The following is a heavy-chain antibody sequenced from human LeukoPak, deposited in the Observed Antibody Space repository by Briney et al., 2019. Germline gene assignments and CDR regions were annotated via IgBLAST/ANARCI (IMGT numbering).Heavy chain of an antibody. D-gene: IGHD2-21*02. V-gene: IGHV3-23*01. CDR3: AKERDSAFDS. CDR1: GFTFGRYA. J-gene: IGHJ4*02. Sequence: GGSLRLSCAASGFTFGRYAMSWFRQAPGKGLEWISGISDIGRDYYAGSVKGRFTISRDNSRNTLYVQMNSLRAEDTAIYYCAKERDSAFDSWGQGTVVTVSS. CDR2: ISDIGRD.